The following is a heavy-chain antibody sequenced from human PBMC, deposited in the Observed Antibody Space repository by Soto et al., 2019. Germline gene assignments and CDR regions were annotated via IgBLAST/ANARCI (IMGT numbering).Heavy chain of an antibody. V-gene: IGHV4-34*01. CDR2: INHSGST. J-gene: IGHJ4*02. D-gene: IGHD3-10*01. CDR3: ARSLTYSGSYRY. CDR1: GGSFSGYY. Sequence: PSETLSLTCAVYGGSFSGYYWSWIRQPPGKGLEWIGEINHSGSTNYNPSLKSRVTISVDTSKNQFSLKLSSVTAADTAVHYCARSLTYSGSYRYWGQGTLVTVSS.